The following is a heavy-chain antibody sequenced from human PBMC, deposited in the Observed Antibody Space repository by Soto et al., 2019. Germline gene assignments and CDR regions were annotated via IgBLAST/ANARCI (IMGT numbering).Heavy chain of an antibody. CDR2: ISAYNGKT. CDR3: ARCYSDYGDDGLSLRY. D-gene: IGHD4-17*01. J-gene: IGHJ1*01. V-gene: IGHV1-18*01. CDR1: GYSFKGYA. Sequence: QVQLVQSGSEVKRPGASVKVSCKASGYSFKGYAFSWVRQAPGQGLEWMGWISAYNGKTIYSQKFQDRFTMTTDTXXXXXXXXXXXXGSDDTAVYYCARCYSDYGDDGLSLRYWGQGTLXTVSS.